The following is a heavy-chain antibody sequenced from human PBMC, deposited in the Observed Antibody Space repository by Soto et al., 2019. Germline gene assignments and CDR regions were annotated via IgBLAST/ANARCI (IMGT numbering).Heavy chain of an antibody. CDR3: ARDLPMITFGEWGAFDI. J-gene: IGHJ3*02. V-gene: IGHV4-61*01. CDR1: GGSVSSGSYY. Sequence: SETLSLTCTVSGGSVSSGSYYWSWIRQPPGKGLEWIGYIYYSGSTNYNPSLKSRVTISVDTSKNQFSLKLSPVTAADTAVYYCARDLPMITFGEWGAFDIWGQGTMVTVSS. CDR2: IYYSGST. D-gene: IGHD3-16*01.